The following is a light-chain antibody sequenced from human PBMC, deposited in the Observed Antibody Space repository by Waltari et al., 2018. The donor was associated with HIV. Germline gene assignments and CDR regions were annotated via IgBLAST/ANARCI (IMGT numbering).Light chain of an antibody. Sequence: QSALTQPASVSGSPGQSFTISCAGTSSDVGGYDLVSWYQQHPGKAPKLIIYEVNRRPSGMSTRFSGSKSDDMASLTISGLQAEDEADYYCCSYASSATFVFGTGTKVTVL. CDR3: CSYASSATFV. CDR1: SSDVGGYDL. V-gene: IGLV2-23*02. CDR2: EVN. J-gene: IGLJ1*01.